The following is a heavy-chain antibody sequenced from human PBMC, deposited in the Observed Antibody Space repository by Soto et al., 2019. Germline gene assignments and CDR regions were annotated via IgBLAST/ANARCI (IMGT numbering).Heavy chain of an antibody. J-gene: IGHJ4*02. CDR1: GFTFDDYA. CDR3: AKKASYGDYVFDH. V-gene: IGHV3-9*01. Sequence: EVQLVESGGGLVQPGRSLRLSCVASGFTFDDYAMHWVRQVPGKGLEWVSGISWNSDSIGYADSVKGRFTISRDNAKNSLYLQMNSLRPEDTALYYCAKKASYGDYVFDHWGQGTLVTVSS. D-gene: IGHD4-17*01. CDR2: ISWNSDSI.